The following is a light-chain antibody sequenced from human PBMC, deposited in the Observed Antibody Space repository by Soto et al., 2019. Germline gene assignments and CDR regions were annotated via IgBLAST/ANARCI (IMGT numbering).Light chain of an antibody. CDR1: QSIGSW. V-gene: IGKV1-5*01. Sequence: DIQMPQSPSTLSASVGARVTITCRASQSIGSWLAWYQQKPGKAPKLLIYDVSSLESGVPSRFSGSGSGTKFTLTISSPQPDDSATYYCQQYDTFWTFGQGTKVDIK. CDR2: DVS. CDR3: QQYDTFWT. J-gene: IGKJ1*01.